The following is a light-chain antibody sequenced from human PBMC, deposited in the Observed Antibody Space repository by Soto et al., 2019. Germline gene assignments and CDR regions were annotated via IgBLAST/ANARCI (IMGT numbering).Light chain of an antibody. V-gene: IGLV1-44*01. J-gene: IGLJ1*01. CDR1: SSNIGSNT. Sequence: QSVLTQPPSASGTPGQRVTISCSGSSSNIGSNTVNWYQQLPGTAPKLLIYSNNQRPSGVPDRFSGSKSGTSASLAISGLQSEVVADYYCAAWDASLNYVSGPGTNVTV. CDR3: AAWDASLNYV. CDR2: SNN.